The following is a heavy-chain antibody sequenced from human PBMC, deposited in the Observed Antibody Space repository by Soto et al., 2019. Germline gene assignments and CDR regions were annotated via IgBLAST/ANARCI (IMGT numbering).Heavy chain of an antibody. D-gene: IGHD6-19*01. CDR2: INHSGST. Sequence: SETLSLTCAVYGGSFSGYYWSWIRQPPGKGLEWIGEINHSGSTNYNPSLKSRVTISVDTSKNQFSLKLSSVTAADTAVYYCARAGYSSGWYRSYYYYGMDVWGQGTTVTVSS. CDR1: GGSFSGYY. V-gene: IGHV4-34*01. J-gene: IGHJ6*02. CDR3: ARAGYSSGWYRSYYYYGMDV.